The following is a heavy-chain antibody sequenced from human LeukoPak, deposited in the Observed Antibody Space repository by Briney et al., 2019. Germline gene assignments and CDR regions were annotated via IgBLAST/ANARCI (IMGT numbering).Heavy chain of an antibody. J-gene: IGHJ4*02. V-gene: IGHV3-9*01. Sequence: GRSLRLSCAASGFTFDDYAMHWVRQAPGKGLEWVSGISWNSGSIGYADSVKGRFTISRDNAKNSLYLQMNSLRAEDTAVYYCTTLDFDYWGQGTLVTVSS. CDR1: GFTFDDYA. CDR3: TTLDFDY. CDR2: ISWNSGSI.